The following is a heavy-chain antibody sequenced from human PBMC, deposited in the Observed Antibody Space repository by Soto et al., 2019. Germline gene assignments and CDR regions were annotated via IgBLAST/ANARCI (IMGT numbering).Heavy chain of an antibody. CDR3: AKAYSSSPYYYYMDV. V-gene: IGHV3-9*01. CDR1: GFTFDDYA. CDR2: ISWNSGSI. Sequence: HPGGSLRLSCAASGFTFDDYAMHWVRQAPGKGLEWVSGISWNSGSIGYADSVKGRLTISRDNAKNSLYLQMNSLRAEDTALYYCAKAYSSSPYYYYMDVWGKGTTVTVSS. J-gene: IGHJ6*03. D-gene: IGHD6-6*01.